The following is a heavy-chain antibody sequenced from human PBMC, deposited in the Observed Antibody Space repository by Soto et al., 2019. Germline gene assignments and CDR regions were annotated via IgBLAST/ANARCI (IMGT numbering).Heavy chain of an antibody. D-gene: IGHD1-26*01. Sequence: GGSLRLSCAASGFTFSNAWMNWVRQAPGKGLEWVGRIKSKSDGGTTDYAAPVQGRFIVSRDDSKNTLYLQMQSLRTEDTAVYCCATDPFSGSYYGFYIWGQGTMVTVSS. CDR3: ATDPFSGSYYGFYI. J-gene: IGHJ3*02. CDR1: GFTFSNAW. CDR2: IKSKSDGGTT. V-gene: IGHV3-15*01.